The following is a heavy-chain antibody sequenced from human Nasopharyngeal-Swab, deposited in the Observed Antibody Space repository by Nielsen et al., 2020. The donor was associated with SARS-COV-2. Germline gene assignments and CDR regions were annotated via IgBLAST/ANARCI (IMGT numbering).Heavy chain of an antibody. J-gene: IGHJ3*02. CDR2: IYGGGDT. V-gene: IGHV3-53*04. CDR1: GFAVSRTY. Sequence: GESLKISCAASGFAVSRTYMTWVRQAPGKGLEWVSIIYGGGDTYYADSVKGRFTISRHNSENTLFLQMNSLRVEDTAMYYCASNWRYGSFVPRMAPAFDIWGQGTMVTVSS. CDR3: ASNWRYGSFVPRMAPAFDI. D-gene: IGHD6-13*01.